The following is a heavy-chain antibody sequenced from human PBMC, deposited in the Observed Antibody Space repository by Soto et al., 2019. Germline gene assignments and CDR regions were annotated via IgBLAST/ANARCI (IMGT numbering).Heavy chain of an antibody. D-gene: IGHD2-15*01. CDR2: INWNGGST. V-gene: IGHV3-20*01. CDR1: GFTFDDYG. Sequence: GGSLRLSCAASGFTFDDYGMSWVRQAPGKGLEWVSGINWNGGSTGYADSVKGRFTISRDNAKNSLYLQMNSLRAEDTALYHCARGRGYCSGGSCPLDYWGQGTLVTVSS. J-gene: IGHJ4*02. CDR3: ARGRGYCSGGSCPLDY.